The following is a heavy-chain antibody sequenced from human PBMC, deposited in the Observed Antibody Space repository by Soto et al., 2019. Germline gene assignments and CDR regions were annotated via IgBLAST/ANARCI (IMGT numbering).Heavy chain of an antibody. J-gene: IGHJ6*02. V-gene: IGHV3-23*01. CDR1: GFTFSSYA. D-gene: IGHD6-13*01. Sequence: GGSLRLSCAASGFTFSSYAMSWVRQAPGKGLKWVSAISGSGGSTYYADSVKGRFTISRDNSKNSLYLQMNSLRAEDTAVYYCARDKAGAGYSSSWPYFYYGMDVWGQGTTVTVSS. CDR3: ARDKAGAGYSSSWPYFYYGMDV. CDR2: ISGSGGST.